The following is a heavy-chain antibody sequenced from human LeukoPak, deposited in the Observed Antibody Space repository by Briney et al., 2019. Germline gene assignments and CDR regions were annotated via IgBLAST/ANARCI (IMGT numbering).Heavy chain of an antibody. J-gene: IGHJ3*02. D-gene: IGHD1-14*01. CDR1: GFTFSDYY. Sequence: GGSLRLSCAVSGFTFSDYYMSWIRQAPGKGLEWVSYISSSSSYTNYADSVKGRFTISRDNAKNSLYLQMSSLRAEDTAVYYCARDPTRQWDAFDIWGQGTMVTVSS. V-gene: IGHV3-11*05. CDR2: ISSSSSYT. CDR3: ARDPTRQWDAFDI.